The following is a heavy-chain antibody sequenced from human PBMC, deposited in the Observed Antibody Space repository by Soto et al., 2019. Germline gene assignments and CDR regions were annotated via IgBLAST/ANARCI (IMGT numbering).Heavy chain of an antibody. J-gene: IGHJ4*02. Sequence: GGSLRLSCAASGFTFSSYGMHWVRQAPGKGLEWVAVISYDVSNKYYSDSVKGRFTISRDNSKNTLYLQMNSLRAEDPAGYYSARDQDAYNFVIEFWGQGTLVTVT. CDR1: GFTFSSYG. CDR3: ARDQDAYNFVIEF. CDR2: ISYDVSNK. V-gene: IGHV3-30*03. D-gene: IGHD1-1*01.